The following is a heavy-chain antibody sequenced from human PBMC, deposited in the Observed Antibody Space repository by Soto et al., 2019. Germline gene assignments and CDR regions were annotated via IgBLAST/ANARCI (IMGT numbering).Heavy chain of an antibody. CDR3: ARGEEVAEPSEFAMVVGGGATYYYYGMDV. CDR2: IIPIFGTA. CDR1: GGTFSSYA. Sequence: QVQLVQSGAEVKKPGSSVKVSCKASGGTFSSYAISWVRQAPGQGLEWMGGIIPIFGTANYAQKFQGRVTITADESTSTAYMELSSLRSEDTAVYYCARGEEVAEPSEFAMVVGGGATYYYYGMDVWGQGTTVTVSS. V-gene: IGHV1-69*01. D-gene: IGHD6-19*01. J-gene: IGHJ6*02.